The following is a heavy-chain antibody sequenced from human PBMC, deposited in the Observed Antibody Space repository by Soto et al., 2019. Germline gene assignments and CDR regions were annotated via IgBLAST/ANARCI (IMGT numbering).Heavy chain of an antibody. CDR2: IRTKSNGYAT. D-gene: IGHD6-6*01. CDR3: SRVEYVTSSPIG. J-gene: IGHJ4*02. Sequence: PGGSRRLSRAASGFTLSGSAIHRVRQDSGKGLEWVARIRTKSNGYATTYAASVKGRFTISRDDSKNMAYLQMNGLKTEDTAMYYCSRVEYVTSSPIGWGQGTLVTVSS. CDR1: GFTLSGSA. V-gene: IGHV3-73*01.